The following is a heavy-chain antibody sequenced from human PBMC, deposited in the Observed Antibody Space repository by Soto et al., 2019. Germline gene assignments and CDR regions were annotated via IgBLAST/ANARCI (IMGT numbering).Heavy chain of an antibody. Sequence: ASVKVSCKASGGTFGSYAISWVRQAPGQGLEWMGGIIPILGIANYAQKFQGRVTITADKSTSTAYMELSSLRSEDTSVYYCARGRYCSGGSCYVDYWGQGTLVTVSS. D-gene: IGHD2-15*01. CDR1: GGTFGSYA. CDR2: IIPILGIA. J-gene: IGHJ4*02. V-gene: IGHV1-69*10. CDR3: ARGRYCSGGSCYVDY.